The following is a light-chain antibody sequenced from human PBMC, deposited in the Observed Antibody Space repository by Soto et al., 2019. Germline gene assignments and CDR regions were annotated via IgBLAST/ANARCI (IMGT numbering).Light chain of an antibody. Sequence: QSVLTQPAAVSGSPGQSITISCTGTSSDVGTYNLVSWYQQHPGKAPTLMIYEGNKRPSGVSNRFSSSKSGNTASLTISGLQAADEADYYCCSFAGSTTFYVFGTGTKLTVL. V-gene: IGLV2-23*01. CDR2: EGN. CDR3: CSFAGSTTFYV. J-gene: IGLJ1*01. CDR1: SSDVGTYNL.